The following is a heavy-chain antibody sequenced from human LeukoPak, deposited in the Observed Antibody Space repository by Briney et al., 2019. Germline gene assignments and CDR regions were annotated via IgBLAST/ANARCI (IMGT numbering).Heavy chain of an antibody. V-gene: IGHV1-2*02. D-gene: IGHD3-10*01. Sequence: RASVKVSCKASGYTFTGYYMHWVRQAPGQGLEWMGWINPNSGGTNYAQKFQGRVTMTRDTSISTAYMELSRLRSDDTVVYYCARAGDYYYGSGSYLYFDYWGQGTLVTVSS. J-gene: IGHJ4*02. CDR2: INPNSGGT. CDR1: GYTFTGYY. CDR3: ARAGDYYYGSGSYLYFDY.